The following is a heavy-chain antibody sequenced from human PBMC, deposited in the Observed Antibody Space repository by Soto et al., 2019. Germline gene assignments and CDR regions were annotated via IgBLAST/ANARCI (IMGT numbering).Heavy chain of an antibody. Sequence: PSETLSLKCSVSGGCISRGANYWVWIRQEPGKGLDWIGYIYYSGTTYYNPSLKSRVTISLDTSKNQFSLNLSSVTAADTAVYYCARDMKFENDGRYYLYGMDVWGQGTTVTVSS. J-gene: IGHJ6*01. CDR3: ARDMKFENDGRYYLYGMDV. V-gene: IGHV4-31*03. CDR1: GGCISRGANY. D-gene: IGHD1-1*01. CDR2: IYYSGTT.